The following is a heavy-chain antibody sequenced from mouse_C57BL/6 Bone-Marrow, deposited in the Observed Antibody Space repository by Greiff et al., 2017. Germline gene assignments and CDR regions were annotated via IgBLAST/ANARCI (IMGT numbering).Heavy chain of an antibody. V-gene: IGHV2-2*01. CDR3: ARTPDVGFAY. CDR1: GFSLTSYG. Sequence: VQLQESGPGLVQPSQSLSITCTVSGFSLTSYGVHWVRQSPGKGLEWLGVIWSGGSTDYNAAFISRLSISKDNSKSQVFFKMNSLQADDTAIYYCARTPDVGFAYWGQGTLVTVSA. CDR2: IWSGGST. J-gene: IGHJ3*01.